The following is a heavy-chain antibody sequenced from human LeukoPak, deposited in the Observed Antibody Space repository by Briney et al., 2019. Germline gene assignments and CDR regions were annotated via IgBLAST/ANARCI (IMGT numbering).Heavy chain of an antibody. D-gene: IGHD1-26*01. Sequence: GGSLRLSCAASGFTFNKFWMHWVRQAPGKGLVWVSRVDSDGSGTIYADSVKGRFTISRDNAKNALYLQINGLRVEDTAVYYCARGGLDHAFDIWGQGTGVTVSS. V-gene: IGHV3-74*01. CDR1: GFTFNKFW. J-gene: IGHJ3*02. CDR3: ARGGLDHAFDI. CDR2: VDSDGSGT.